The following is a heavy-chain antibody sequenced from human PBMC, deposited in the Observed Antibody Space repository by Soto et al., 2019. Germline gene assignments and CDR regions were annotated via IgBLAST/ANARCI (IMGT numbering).Heavy chain of an antibody. CDR3: AKVFSPEGGNYFDH. CDR1: GFTFSSNA. CDR2: ISYDGSNK. J-gene: IGHJ4*02. V-gene: IGHV3-30-3*01. Sequence: QAGGSLRLSCAASGFTFSSNAMHWVRQAPGKGLEWVAVISYDGSNKQYADSVKGRFTISRDNDKNTVFLEMNSLTVEDTAVYYCAKVFSPEGGNYFDHWGLGTLVTVSS.